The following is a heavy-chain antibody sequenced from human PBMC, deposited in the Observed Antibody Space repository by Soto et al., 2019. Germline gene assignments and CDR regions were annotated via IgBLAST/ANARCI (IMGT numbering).Heavy chain of an antibody. D-gene: IGHD5-12*01. V-gene: IGHV1-18*01. CDR2: ISVYNGNI. CDR1: GYTFSTYG. CDR3: ARSVYSGYGYYFDN. Sequence: QVQLVQSGAEVKKPGASVKVSCDTSGYTFSTYGISWVRQAPGQGLEWMGWISVYNGNINYAQNLQDRVTMTTDTYTSTGYMELRSLRSEDTAVYYCARSVYSGYGYYFDNWGQGTLVTVSS. J-gene: IGHJ4*02.